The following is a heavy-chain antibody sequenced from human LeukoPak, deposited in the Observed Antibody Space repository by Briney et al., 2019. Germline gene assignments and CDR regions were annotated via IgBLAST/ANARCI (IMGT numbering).Heavy chain of an antibody. Sequence: SQTLSLTCAISGGTVSSNSAAWNWIRQSPSRGLQWLGRTYYRSKWYTDYAVFVKSRISINPDTSKNQFSLQLNSVTPEDTAVYYCARLGSDSSGYYLPPYFDYWGQGTLVTVSS. J-gene: IGHJ4*02. CDR2: TYYRSKWYT. CDR3: ARLGSDSSGYYLPPYFDY. D-gene: IGHD3-22*01. V-gene: IGHV6-1*01. CDR1: GGTVSSNSAA.